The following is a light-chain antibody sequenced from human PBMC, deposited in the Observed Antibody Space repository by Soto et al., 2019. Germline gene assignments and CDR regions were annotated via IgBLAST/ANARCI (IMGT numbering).Light chain of an antibody. CDR3: QQRSDWLT. CDR2: DAS. V-gene: IGKV3-11*01. Sequence: EIVLTQSPATLSLSPGERATLSCRASQSVSNSLAWYQQKPGQAPRLLIYDASNRATGIPARFSGSGSGTDFSLNISTLEPEDFAVYYCQQRSDWLTFGGGTKGEIK. J-gene: IGKJ4*01. CDR1: QSVSNS.